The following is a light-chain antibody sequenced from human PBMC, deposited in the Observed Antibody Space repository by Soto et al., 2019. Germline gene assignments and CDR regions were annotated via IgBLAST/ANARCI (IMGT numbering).Light chain of an antibody. Sequence: QLVLTQSPSASGTPGQRVTISCSGSSSNIGSNYVYWYQQLPGTAPKLLIYRNNQRPSGVPDRFSGSKSGTSASLAISGLRSEDEGDYYCAAWDDSLSGLVVFGGGTKLTVL. J-gene: IGLJ2*01. CDR1: SSNIGSNY. CDR3: AAWDDSLSGLVV. V-gene: IGLV1-47*01. CDR2: RNN.